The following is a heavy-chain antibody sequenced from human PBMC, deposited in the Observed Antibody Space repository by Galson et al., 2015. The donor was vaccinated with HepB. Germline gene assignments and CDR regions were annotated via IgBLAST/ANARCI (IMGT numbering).Heavy chain of an antibody. CDR2: ISSSSIII. Sequence: SLRLSCAASGFRFYSYSMHWVRQTPGQGLEWVSYISSSSIIINYADSVKGRLTISRDNAKNSLYLQMNSLRAEDTAVYYCARASDLDYWGQGTLVTVSS. CDR1: GFRFYSYS. V-gene: IGHV3-48*01. CDR3: ARASDLDY. D-gene: IGHD2-2*01. J-gene: IGHJ4*02.